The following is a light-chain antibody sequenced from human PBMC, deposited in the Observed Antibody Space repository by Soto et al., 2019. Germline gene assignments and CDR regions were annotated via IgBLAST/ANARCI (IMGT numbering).Light chain of an antibody. CDR1: QSVSSTY. CDR3: QQYGSSPPVT. CDR2: GAS. V-gene: IGKV3-20*01. J-gene: IGKJ5*01. Sequence: EIVLTQSPGTLSLSPGERATLSCRASQSVSSTYLAWYQQRPGQAPRLLIYGASGRATGIPDRFSGRGSGTDFTLTISRLEPEDFAVYYCQQYGSSPPVTFGQGTRLEIK.